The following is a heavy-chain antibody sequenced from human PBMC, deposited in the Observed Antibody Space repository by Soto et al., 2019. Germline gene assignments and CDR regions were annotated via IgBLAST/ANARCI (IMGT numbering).Heavy chain of an antibody. J-gene: IGHJ6*02. Sequence: QVQLVQSGAEVKKPGSSVKVSCKASGGTFSSYTISWVRQAPGQGLEWMGRIIPILGIANSAQKFQGRVTITADKSTSTAYMELSSLRSEDTAVYYCASLPATGTYYYYYGMDVWGQGTTVTVSS. D-gene: IGHD2-2*01. V-gene: IGHV1-69*02. CDR2: IIPILGIA. CDR1: GGTFSSYT. CDR3: ASLPATGTYYYYYGMDV.